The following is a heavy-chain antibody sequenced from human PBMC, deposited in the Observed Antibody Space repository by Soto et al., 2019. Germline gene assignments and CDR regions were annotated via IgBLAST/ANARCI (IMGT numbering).Heavy chain of an antibody. CDR2: INHSGST. CDR1: GGSISSSNYY. V-gene: IGHV4-39*07. CDR3: ARGLVAAAGLYYYYYYGMDV. D-gene: IGHD6-13*01. J-gene: IGHJ6*02. Sequence: PSETLSLTCTVSGGSISSSNYYWSWIRQPPGKGLEWIGEINHSGSTNYNPSLKSRVTISVDTSKNQFSLKLSSVTAADTAVYYCARGLVAAAGLYYYYYYGMDVWGQGTTVTVSS.